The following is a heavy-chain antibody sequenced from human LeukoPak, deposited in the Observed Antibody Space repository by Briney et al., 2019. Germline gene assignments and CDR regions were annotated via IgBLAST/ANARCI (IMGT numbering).Heavy chain of an antibody. CDR2: IYYSGST. V-gene: IGHV4-59*08. CDR1: GGSMSSYY. D-gene: IGHD3-10*01. Sequence: SETLSLTCTVSGGSMSSYYWSWIRQPPGKGLEWIGYIYYSGSTNYNPSLGSRATISLDTSKNQVSLKLSSVTAADTAVYYCARHYYGSGSYYSNFDYWGQGNLVTVSS. J-gene: IGHJ4*02. CDR3: ARHYYGSGSYYSNFDY.